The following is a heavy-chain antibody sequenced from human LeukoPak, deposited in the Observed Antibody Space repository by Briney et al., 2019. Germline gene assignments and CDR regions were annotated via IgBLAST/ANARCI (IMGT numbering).Heavy chain of an antibody. D-gene: IGHD5-18*01. CDR2: IYSGGST. CDR3: ARDLISSRRGYSYGVNYYYGMDV. CDR1: GFTVSSNY. V-gene: IGHV3-53*01. J-gene: IGHJ6*02. Sequence: GGSLRLSCAASGFTVSSNYMSWVRQAPGKGLEWVSVIYSGGSTYYADSVKGRFTISRDNSKNTLYLQMNSLRAEDTAVYYCARDLISSRRGYSYGVNYYYGMDVWGQGTTVTVSS.